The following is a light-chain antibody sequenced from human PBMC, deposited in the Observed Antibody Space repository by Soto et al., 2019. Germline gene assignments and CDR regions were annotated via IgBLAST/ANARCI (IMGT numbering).Light chain of an antibody. CDR1: QNVLYSSNNKTY. V-gene: IGKV4-1*01. CDR3: QQYYSFPST. CDR2: WAS. J-gene: IGKJ1*01. Sequence: DIVMTQSPDSVAVSLGERATINCRSSQNVLYSSNNKTYLAWYQQKPGQPPKLLIYWASTRESGVPDRFSGSVSGTDFTLTISSLQAEDVAFYYCQQYYSFPSTFGQGTKVEIK.